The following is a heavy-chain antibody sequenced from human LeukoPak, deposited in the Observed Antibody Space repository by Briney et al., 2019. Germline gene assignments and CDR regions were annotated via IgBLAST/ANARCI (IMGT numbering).Heavy chain of an antibody. J-gene: IGHJ3*02. V-gene: IGHV1-8*01. CDR1: GYTFTSYD. Sequence: ASVKVSCKASGYTFTSYDINWVRQATGQGLEWMGWMNPNSGNTGYAQKFQGRVTMTRNTSISTAYMELSSLRSEDTAVYYCARDLFGYSYGSSAFDIWGQGTMVTVSS. CDR2: MNPNSGNT. D-gene: IGHD5-18*01. CDR3: ARDLFGYSYGSSAFDI.